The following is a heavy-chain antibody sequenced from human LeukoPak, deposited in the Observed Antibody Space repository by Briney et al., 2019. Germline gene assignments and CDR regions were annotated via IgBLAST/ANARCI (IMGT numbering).Heavy chain of an antibody. CDR3: ARDLWGIAAADSDY. J-gene: IGHJ4*02. CDR1: GFTFSSYS. Sequence: SGGSLRLSCAASGFTFSSYSMNWVRQAPGKGLEWVSSISSSSSYIYYADSVKGRFTISRDNAKNSLYLQMNSLRAEDTAVYYCARDLWGIAAADSDYWGQGTLVTVSS. V-gene: IGHV3-21*01. D-gene: IGHD6-13*01. CDR2: ISSSSSYI.